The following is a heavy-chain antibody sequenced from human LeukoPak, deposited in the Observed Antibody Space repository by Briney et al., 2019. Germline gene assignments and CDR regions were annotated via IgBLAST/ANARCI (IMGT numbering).Heavy chain of an antibody. CDR2: ISGSGGST. CDR3: AKDRTIFQTGYYFDY. J-gene: IGHJ4*02. V-gene: IGHV3-23*01. CDR1: GFTFSSYA. Sequence: GGSLRLSCAAPGFTFSSYAMSWVRQAPGKGLEWVSAISGSGGSTYYADSVKGRFTISRDNSKNTLYLQMNSLRAEDTAVYYCAKDRTIFQTGYYFDYWGQGTLVTVSS. D-gene: IGHD3-3*01.